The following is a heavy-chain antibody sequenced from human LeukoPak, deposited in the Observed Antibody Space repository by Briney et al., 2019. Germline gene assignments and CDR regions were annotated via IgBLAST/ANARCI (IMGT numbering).Heavy chain of an antibody. J-gene: IGHJ4*02. Sequence: PGRSLRLSCAASGFTFDDYAMHWVRQAPGKGLEWVSGISWNSGSIGYADSVKGRFTISRDNAKNSLCLQMNSLRAEDTALYYCAKVPQRYSSGWYGSGVDYWGQGTLVTVSS. V-gene: IGHV3-9*01. CDR1: GFTFDDYA. D-gene: IGHD6-19*01. CDR3: AKVPQRYSSGWYGSGVDY. CDR2: ISWNSGSI.